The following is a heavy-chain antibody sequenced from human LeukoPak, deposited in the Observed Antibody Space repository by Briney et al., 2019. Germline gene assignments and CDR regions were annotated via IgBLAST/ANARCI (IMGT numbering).Heavy chain of an antibody. V-gene: IGHV4-34*01. CDR1: GVSFDDYY. D-gene: IGHD4-17*01. CDR2: INHSGYT. J-gene: IGHJ4*02. Sequence: PSETLSPTCAVSGVSFDDYYWAWVRQTPGKGLEWIGEINHSGYTNDNPSLKSRVTLSIDTSRKQFSLNMRSVTVADAGIYFCTRMTTGHDYWGQGTLVTVSS. CDR3: TRMTTGHDY.